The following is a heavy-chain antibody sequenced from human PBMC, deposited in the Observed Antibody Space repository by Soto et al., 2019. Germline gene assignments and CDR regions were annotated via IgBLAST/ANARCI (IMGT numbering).Heavy chain of an antibody. CDR3: ATRVGSVGVLDY. CDR1: GYTFTNDF. CDR2: ITPSGSST. D-gene: IGHD1-26*01. J-gene: IGHJ4*02. V-gene: IGHV1-46*01. Sequence: GASVKVSCKASGYTFTNDFMHWVRQAPGQGLEWMGIITPSGSSTTYAQKFQGRVTMTRDTSTSTLYMELRSLRSEDTAVYYCATRVGSVGVLDYWGLGTLVTVS.